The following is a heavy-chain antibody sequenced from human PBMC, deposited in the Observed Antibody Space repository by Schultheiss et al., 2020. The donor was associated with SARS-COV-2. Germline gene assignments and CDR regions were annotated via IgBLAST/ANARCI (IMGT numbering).Heavy chain of an antibody. D-gene: IGHD2-2*01. CDR2: ISGSGGST. CDR3: ARMGYCSSTSCPAYLDY. CDR1: GFTFSSYS. Sequence: GGSLRLSCAASGFTFSSYSMNWVRQAPGKGLEWVSAISGSGGSTYYADSVKGRFTISRDNSKNTLYLQMNSLRAEDTAVYYCARMGYCSSTSCPAYLDYWGQGTLVTVSS. V-gene: IGHV3-23*01. J-gene: IGHJ4*02.